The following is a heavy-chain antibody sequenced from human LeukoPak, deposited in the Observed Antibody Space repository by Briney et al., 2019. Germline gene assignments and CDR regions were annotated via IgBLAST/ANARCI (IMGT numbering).Heavy chain of an antibody. CDR3: AKDRYSSSWYGNYYFDY. V-gene: IGHV3-23*01. D-gene: IGHD6-13*01. Sequence: GGSLRLSCAASGFTFSSYAMSWVRQAPGKGLEWVSAISGSGGSTYYADSVKGRFTISRDNSKNTLYLQMNSPRAEDTAVYYCAKDRYSSSWYGNYYFDYWGQGTLVTVSS. CDR1: GFTFSSYA. CDR2: ISGSGGST. J-gene: IGHJ4*02.